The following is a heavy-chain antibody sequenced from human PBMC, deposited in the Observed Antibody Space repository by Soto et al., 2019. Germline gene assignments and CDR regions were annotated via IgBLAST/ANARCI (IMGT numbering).Heavy chain of an antibody. J-gene: IGHJ4*02. D-gene: IGHD3-3*01. CDR1: GGSVSSGSYY. CDR2: IYYSGST. CDR3: ARGFRYYDFWSGYPD. V-gene: IGHV4-61*01. Sequence: QVQLQESGPGMVKPSETLSLTCTVSGGSVSSGSYYWSWIRPPPGKGLEWIGYIYYSGSTNYNPSLKSRVTISVDTSKNQFSLKLSSVTAADTAVYYCARGFRYYDFWSGYPDWGQGTLVTVSS.